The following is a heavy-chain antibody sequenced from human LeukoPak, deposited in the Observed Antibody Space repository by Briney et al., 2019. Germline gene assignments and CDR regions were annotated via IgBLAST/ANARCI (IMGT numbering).Heavy chain of an antibody. D-gene: IGHD4-17*01. Sequence: SETLSLTCTVSGGSISSYYWSWIRQPPGKGLEWNGYIYYSGSTNYNPSLKSRVTISVDTSKNQFSLKLSSVTAADTAVYYCARSTVTLPGDAFDIWGQGTMVTVSS. CDR2: IYYSGST. CDR3: ARSTVTLPGDAFDI. V-gene: IGHV4-59*01. CDR1: GGSISSYY. J-gene: IGHJ3*02.